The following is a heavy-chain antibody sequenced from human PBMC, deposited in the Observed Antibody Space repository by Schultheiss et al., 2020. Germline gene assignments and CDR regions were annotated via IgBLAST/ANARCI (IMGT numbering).Heavy chain of an antibody. J-gene: IGHJ6*02. V-gene: IGHV4-59*01. Sequence: SETLSLTCTVSGGSISSYYWSWIRQPAGKGLEWIGYIYYSGSTNYNPSLKSRVTISVDTSKNQFSLKLSSVTAADTAVYYCARAWDYYYYGMDVWGQGTTVTVSS. D-gene: IGHD7-27*01. CDR2: IYYSGST. CDR3: ARAWDYYYYGMDV. CDR1: GGSISSYY.